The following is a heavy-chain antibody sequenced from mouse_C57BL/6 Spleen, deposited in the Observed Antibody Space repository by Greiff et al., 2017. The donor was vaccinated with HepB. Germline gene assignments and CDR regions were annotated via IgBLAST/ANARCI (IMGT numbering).Heavy chain of an antibody. CDR2: IDPSDSYT. J-gene: IGHJ1*03. CDR1: GYTFTSYW. CDR3: ARRLAGKGYFDG. D-gene: IGHD4-1*01. V-gene: IGHV1-59*01. Sequence: QVHVKQPGAELVRPGTSVKLSCKASGYTFTSYWMHWVKQRPGQGLEWIGVIDPSDSYTNYNQKFKGKATLTVDTSSSTAYMQLSSLTSEDSAVYYCARRLAGKGYFDGWGTGTTVTVSS.